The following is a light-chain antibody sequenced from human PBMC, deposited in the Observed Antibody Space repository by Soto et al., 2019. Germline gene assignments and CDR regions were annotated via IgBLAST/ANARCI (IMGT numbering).Light chain of an antibody. J-gene: IGKJ4*01. CDR1: QSVSSN. Sequence: EIVMTQSAATLSVSPGERATLSCRASQSVSSNLAWYQQKPGPAPRLLIYGASTRATGIPARFSGSGSGTEFTLTISSLQSEYFVVYYCQQYKNWPLTFGGGTKVEIK. CDR2: GAS. V-gene: IGKV3-15*01. CDR3: QQYKNWPLT.